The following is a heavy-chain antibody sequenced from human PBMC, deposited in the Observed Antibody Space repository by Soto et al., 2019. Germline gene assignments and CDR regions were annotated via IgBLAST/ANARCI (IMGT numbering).Heavy chain of an antibody. CDR2: INHSGST. CDR1: GGSFSGYY. V-gene: IGHV4-34*01. Sequence: SETLSLTCAVYGGSFSGYYWSWIRQPPGKGLEWIGEINHSGSTNCNPSLKSRVTISVDTSKNQFSLKLSSVTAADTAVYYCARGQIVVVPAAMKKGNWFDPWGQGTLVTVSS. D-gene: IGHD2-2*01. CDR3: ARGQIVVVPAAMKKGNWFDP. J-gene: IGHJ5*02.